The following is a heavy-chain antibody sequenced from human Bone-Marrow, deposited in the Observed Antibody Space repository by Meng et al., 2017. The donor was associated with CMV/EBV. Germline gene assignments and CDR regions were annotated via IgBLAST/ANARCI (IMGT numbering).Heavy chain of an antibody. CDR2: INPDSGDT. CDR1: GYTFIDYY. V-gene: IGHV1-2*02. Sequence: ASVKVSCKASGYTFIDYYIHWVRQAPGQGLEWMGWINPDSGDTNYAQKFQGRVTMSRNPSISTAYLELSSLRSYDTAVYYCASSLTGTTQNYWGQGTLVTVSS. D-gene: IGHD1-7*01. J-gene: IGHJ4*02. CDR3: ASSLTGTTQNY.